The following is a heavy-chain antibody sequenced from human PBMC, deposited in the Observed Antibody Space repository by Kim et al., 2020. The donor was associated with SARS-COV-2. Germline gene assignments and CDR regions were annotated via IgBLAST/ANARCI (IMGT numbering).Heavy chain of an antibody. CDR2: TGTA. Sequence: TGTATYNPSLKRRVTISVDTSRNHFSLRLTSVTTAYTAVYFCSRANHFDFWGQGTLVTVSS. J-gene: IGHJ4*02. CDR3: SRANHFDF. V-gene: IGHV4-59*01.